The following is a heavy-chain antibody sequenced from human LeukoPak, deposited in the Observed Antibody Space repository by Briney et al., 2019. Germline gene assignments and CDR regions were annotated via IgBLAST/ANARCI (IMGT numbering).Heavy chain of an antibody. CDR3: ARGSAYRSFDY. CDR1: GASISSGSYS. J-gene: IGHJ4*02. Sequence: SQTLSLTCTVSGASISSGSYSWSWIRQPAGEGLEWIGRLYTSGITNYNSSLKSRITMSVDTSKNQFSLKPSSVTAADTAVYYCARGSAYRSFDYWGQGTLVSVSS. D-gene: IGHD4-11*01. V-gene: IGHV4-61*02. CDR2: LYTSGIT.